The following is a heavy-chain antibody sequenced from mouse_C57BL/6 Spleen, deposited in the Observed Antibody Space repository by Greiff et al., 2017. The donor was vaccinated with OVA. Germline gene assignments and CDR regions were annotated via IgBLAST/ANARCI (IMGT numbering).Heavy chain of an antibody. J-gene: IGHJ2*01. D-gene: IGHD2-1*01. CDR1: GYTFTSYW. CDR3: ARSEIYYGNYVSFDY. CDR2: IHPNSGST. Sequence: QVQLQQPGAELVKPGASVKLSCKASGYTFTSYWMHWVKQRPGQGLEWIGMIHPNSGSTNYNEKFKSKATLTVDKSSSTAYMQLSSLTSEDSAVYYCARSEIYYGNYVSFDYWGQGTTLTVSS. V-gene: IGHV1-64*01.